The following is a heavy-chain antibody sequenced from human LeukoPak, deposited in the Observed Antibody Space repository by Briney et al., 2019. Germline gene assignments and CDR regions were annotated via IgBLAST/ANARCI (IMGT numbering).Heavy chain of an antibody. J-gene: IGHJ4*02. CDR2: IYYTGST. CDR3: ARTPPYDYVWGSYRTAANYFDY. Sequence: PSETLSLTCAVSGGSISRSGYSWSWIRQPPGKGLDWIAYIYYTGSTYYNPSLKSRVTISLDTSKNQFSLKLSSVTAADTAVYYCARTPPYDYVWGSYRTAANYFDYWGQGTLVTVSS. V-gene: IGHV4-30-4*07. CDR1: GGSISRSGYS. D-gene: IGHD3-16*02.